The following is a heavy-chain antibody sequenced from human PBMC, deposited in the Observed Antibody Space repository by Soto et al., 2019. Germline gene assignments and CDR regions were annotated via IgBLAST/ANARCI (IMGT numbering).Heavy chain of an antibody. CDR2: IYPGDSDT. CDR3: ARQDYYDSSGYYQTYYYYGMDV. V-gene: IGHV5-51*01. CDR1: GYSVTSYW. J-gene: IGHJ6*02. Sequence: GDALTISCKGSGYSVTSYWIGWERQMPGKGLEWMGIIYPGDSDTRYSPSFQGQVTISADKSISTAYLQWSSLKASDTAMYYCARQDYYDSSGYYQTYYYYGMDVWGQGTTVTSP. D-gene: IGHD3-22*01.